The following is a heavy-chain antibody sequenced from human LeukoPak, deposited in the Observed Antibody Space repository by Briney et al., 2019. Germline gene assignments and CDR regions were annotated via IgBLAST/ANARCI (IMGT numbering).Heavy chain of an antibody. J-gene: IGHJ4*02. Sequence: SETLSLTCAVYGGSFSGYYWSWLRQPPGKGLEWIGEVNHSGSTNYNPSLKSRVTISVDTSKNQFSLKLSSVTAADTAVYYCARGGSSGWYPKIDYWGQGTLVTVSS. CDR2: VNHSGST. D-gene: IGHD6-19*01. CDR1: GGSFSGYY. CDR3: ARGGSSGWYPKIDY. V-gene: IGHV4-34*01.